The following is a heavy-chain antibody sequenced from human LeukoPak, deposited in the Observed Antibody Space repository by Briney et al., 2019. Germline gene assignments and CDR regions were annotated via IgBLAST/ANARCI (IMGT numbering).Heavy chain of an antibody. Sequence: ASVKVSCKASGYTFTSYAMHWVRQAPGQRLEWMGWINAGNGNTKYSQKFQGRVTITRDTSASTAYMELSSLRSEDTAVYYCASRASWYDAIDIWGQGTMVTVSS. CDR2: INAGNGNT. D-gene: IGHD6-13*01. J-gene: IGHJ3*02. V-gene: IGHV1-3*01. CDR1: GYTFTSYA. CDR3: ASRASWYDAIDI.